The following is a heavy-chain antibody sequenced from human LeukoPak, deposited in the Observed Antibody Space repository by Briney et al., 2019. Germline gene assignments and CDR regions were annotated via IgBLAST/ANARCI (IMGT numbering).Heavy chain of an antibody. J-gene: IGHJ4*02. Sequence: TLSLTCTVSGGSISSGAYYWSWIRQHPGKGLEWIGYIYYSGSTYYNPSLKSRVTISIDTSTNQFSLKLSSVTAAVTAVYYCAREVATRGYFDYWGQGTLVTVSS. CDR3: AREVATRGYFDY. D-gene: IGHD5-12*01. V-gene: IGHV4-31*03. CDR2: IYYSGST. CDR1: GGSISSGAYY.